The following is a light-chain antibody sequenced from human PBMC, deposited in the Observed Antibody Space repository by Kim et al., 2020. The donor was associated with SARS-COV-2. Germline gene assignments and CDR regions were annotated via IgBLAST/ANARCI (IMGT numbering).Light chain of an antibody. CDR3: QSYDSSNHDV. CDR2: EDS. Sequence: AVNNTCTRSRGGHASNDVQRYQQRPGSGPPTVISEDSQSPSGVPDHCSGSIDCSSDSAYLTISGLKTEDEADYYCQSYDSSNHDVFGTGTKVTVL. V-gene: IGLV6-57*03. J-gene: IGLJ1*01. CDR1: RGGHASND.